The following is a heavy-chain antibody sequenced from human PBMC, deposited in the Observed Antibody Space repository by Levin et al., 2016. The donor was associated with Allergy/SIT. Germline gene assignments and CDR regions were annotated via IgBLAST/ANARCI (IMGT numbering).Heavy chain of an antibody. V-gene: IGHV3-11*03. CDR2: ISSSSSYT. D-gene: IGHD2-15*01. CDR1: GFTFSDYY. CDR3: ARMGGSITFEGDY. Sequence: LSLTCAASGFTFSDYYMNWIRQAPGKGLEWVSYISSSSSYTNYADSVKGRFTISRDNAKNSLYLQMNSLRAEDTAVYYCARMGGSITFEGDYWGQGTLVTVSS. J-gene: IGHJ4*02.